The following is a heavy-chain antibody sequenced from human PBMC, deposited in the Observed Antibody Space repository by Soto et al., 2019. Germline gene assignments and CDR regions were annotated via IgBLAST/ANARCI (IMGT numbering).Heavy chain of an antibody. Sequence: GASVKVSCKASGGTFSSYAISWVRQAPGQGLEWMGGIIPIFGTANYAQKFQGRVTITADESTSTAYMELSSLRSEDTAVYYCARVQVVDGLSGITGTRGTTGLPYYYYYGMDVWGQATTVTVSS. V-gene: IGHV1-69*13. J-gene: IGHJ6*02. CDR3: ARVQVVDGLSGITGTRGTTGLPYYYYYGMDV. CDR2: IIPIFGTA. D-gene: IGHD1-7*01. CDR1: GGTFSSYA.